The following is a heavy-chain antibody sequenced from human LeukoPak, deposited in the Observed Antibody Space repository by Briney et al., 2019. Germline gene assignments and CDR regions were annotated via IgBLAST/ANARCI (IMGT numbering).Heavy chain of an antibody. CDR1: GGTFTSYA. D-gene: IGHD1-26*01. CDR3: AKHNSGTYYAIDY. Sequence: ASVKVSCKASGGTFTSYAISWVRQAPGQGLEWMGGIIPISGTANYAQKFQGRVTITADKSTSTAYMELSSLRSEDTAVYYCAKHNSGTYYAIDYWGQGTLVTVSS. J-gene: IGHJ4*02. V-gene: IGHV1-69*06. CDR2: IIPISGTA.